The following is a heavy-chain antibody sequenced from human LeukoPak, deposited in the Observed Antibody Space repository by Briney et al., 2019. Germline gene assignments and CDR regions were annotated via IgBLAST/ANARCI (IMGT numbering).Heavy chain of an antibody. CDR3: ARDYYDSSGMDY. D-gene: IGHD3-22*01. CDR2: INPNSGGT. CDR1: GYTFTGHY. J-gene: IGHJ4*02. Sequence: ASVKVSCKASGYTFTGHYMHWVRQAPGQGLEWMGWINPNSGGTNYAQKFQGRVTMTRDTSISTAYMELSRLRSDDTAVYYCARDYYDSSGMDYWGQGTLVTVSS. V-gene: IGHV1-2*02.